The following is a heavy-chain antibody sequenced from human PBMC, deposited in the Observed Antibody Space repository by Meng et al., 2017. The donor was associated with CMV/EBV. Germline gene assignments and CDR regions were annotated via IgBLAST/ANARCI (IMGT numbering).Heavy chain of an antibody. D-gene: IGHD3-10*01. J-gene: IGHJ6*02. V-gene: IGHV4-59*01. CDR1: GGSISSYY. CDR3: ARFPGRGGMDV. CDR2: IYYSGST. Sequence: SETLSLTCTVSGGSISSYYWSWIRQPPGKGLEWIGYIYYSGSTNYNPSLKSRVTISVDTSKNQFSLKLRSVAAADTAVYYCARFPGRGGMDVWGQGTTVTVSS.